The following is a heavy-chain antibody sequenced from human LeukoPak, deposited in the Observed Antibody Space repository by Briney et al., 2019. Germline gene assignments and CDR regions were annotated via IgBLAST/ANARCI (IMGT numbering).Heavy chain of an antibody. Sequence: PGGSLRLSCAASGFIFSNYGMSWVRQAPGKGLEWVSSISFSSTHIYYADSIQGRLTISRDNAENSLYLQMNSLRAEDTAVYYCAKDGDPWGQGTLVTVSS. CDR2: ISFSSTHI. V-gene: IGHV3-21*06. J-gene: IGHJ5*02. CDR3: AKDGDP. CDR1: GFIFSNYG.